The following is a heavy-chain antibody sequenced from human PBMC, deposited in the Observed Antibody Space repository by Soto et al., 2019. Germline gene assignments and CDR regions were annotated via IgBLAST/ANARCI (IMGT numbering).Heavy chain of an antibody. CDR3: ARIVRSGYYYYYGMEV. CDR1: GYSFTSYW. V-gene: IGHV5-51*01. D-gene: IGHD3-10*01. J-gene: IGHJ6*02. CDR2: IYPGDSDT. Sequence: PGESLKISCKGSGYSFTSYWIGWVRQMPGKGLEWMGIIYPGDSDTRYSPSFQGQVTISADKSISTAYLQWSSLKASDTAMYYCARIVRSGYYYYYGMEVWGQGTTVTVSS.